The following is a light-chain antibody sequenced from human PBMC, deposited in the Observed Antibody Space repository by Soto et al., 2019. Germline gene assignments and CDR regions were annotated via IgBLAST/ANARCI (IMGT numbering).Light chain of an antibody. CDR3: QQYNNWPPIT. J-gene: IGKJ5*01. Sequence: EIVLTQSPGTLSVSPGDRATLSCRASQSVSSKLAWYQQKPGQAPRLLIYGASTRATGIPARFSGSGSGTEFTLTISSLQSEDFAVYYCQQYNNWPPITFGQGTRLEIK. CDR2: GAS. V-gene: IGKV3-15*01. CDR1: QSVSSK.